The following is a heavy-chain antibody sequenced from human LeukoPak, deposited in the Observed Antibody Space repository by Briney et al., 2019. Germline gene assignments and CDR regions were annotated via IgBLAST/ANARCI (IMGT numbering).Heavy chain of an antibody. CDR3: AIEGYGGNYYFDV. CDR2: ISYDGSNK. CDR1: GLTFSCYA. J-gene: IGHJ4*02. D-gene: IGHD4-23*01. V-gene: IGHV3-30-3*01. Sequence: GGSLTLSCAASGLTFSCYAMLWVRPAPGKGLEWVAVISYDGSNKYYADSVKGRFTISRDNSKNTLYLQMNSLRAEDTAVYYCAIEGYGGNYYFDVWGQGTLVTVSS.